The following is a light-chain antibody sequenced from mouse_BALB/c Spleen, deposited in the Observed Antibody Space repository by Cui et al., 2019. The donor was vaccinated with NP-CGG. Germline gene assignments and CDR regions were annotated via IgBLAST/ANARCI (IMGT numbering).Light chain of an antibody. CDR1: TGAVTTSNY. Sequence: QAFVPQEPAFTTSPGETVKLTCRSTTGAVTTSNYANWVQEKPDHLFTGLIGGTNNRAPGVPARFSGSLIGDKAALTITRAQTEDEAIYFCALWYSNHWVFGGGTKLTVL. CDR3: ALWYSNHWV. V-gene: IGLV1*01. J-gene: IGLJ1*01. CDR2: GTN.